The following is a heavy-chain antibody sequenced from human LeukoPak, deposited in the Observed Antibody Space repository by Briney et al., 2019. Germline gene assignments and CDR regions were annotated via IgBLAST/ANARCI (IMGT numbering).Heavy chain of an antibody. CDR3: ARLTGYSGYGVDY. D-gene: IGHD5-12*01. V-gene: IGHV4-4*09. CDR1: GGSISSYY. CDR2: IYTSGST. Sequence: PSETLSLTCTVSGGSISSYYWSWIRQPPGKGLERIGYIYTSGSTNYNPSLKSRVTISVDTSKNQFSLKLSSVTAADTAVYYCARLTGYSGYGVDYWGQGTLVTVSS. J-gene: IGHJ4*02.